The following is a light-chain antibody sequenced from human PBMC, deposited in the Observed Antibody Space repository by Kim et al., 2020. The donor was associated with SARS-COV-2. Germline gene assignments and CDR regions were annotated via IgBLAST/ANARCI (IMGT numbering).Light chain of an antibody. CDR2: GAS. Sequence: EIVMTQSPATLSVSPGERATLSCRASQSVSNNLGWYQQKRGQAPRLLIYGASTRATGIPARFSGSGSGTEFTLTISSLQSEDFAVYYCQQYNNWPRTFGQGTKVDIK. CDR3: QQYNNWPRT. CDR1: QSVSNN. V-gene: IGKV3-15*01. J-gene: IGKJ1*01.